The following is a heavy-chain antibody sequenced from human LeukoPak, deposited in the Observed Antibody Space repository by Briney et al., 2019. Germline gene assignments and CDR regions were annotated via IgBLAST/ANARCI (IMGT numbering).Heavy chain of an antibody. CDR1: GFTFSCYA. D-gene: IGHD3-10*01. CDR2: ISGSDSCT. CDR3: AMPYDSGTFPPGY. V-gene: IGHV3-23*01. Sequence: PGGSLRLSCAASGFTFSCYAMKWVRQAPGKGLEWVPVISGSDSCTYYPDSVKGRFTISSDNSKNTLYLQMNSLRAEDTAVYYCAMPYDSGTFPPGYWGQGTLVTVSS. J-gene: IGHJ4*02.